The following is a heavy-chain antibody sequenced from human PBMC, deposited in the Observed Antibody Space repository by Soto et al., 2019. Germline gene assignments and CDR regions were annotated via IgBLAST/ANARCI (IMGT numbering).Heavy chain of an antibody. CDR1: GFTFSNYW. CDR3: VRDSHGDY. V-gene: IGHV3-74*01. J-gene: IGHJ4*02. Sequence: EVQLVESGGGLVQPGGSLRLSCAGSGFTFSNYWMHWVRQAPGKGLEWVSRIDHDGPTDYADSVRGRFTISRDNAENTLYLPMNNLRPEDTAVYYCVRDSHGDYWGQGTLVTVSS. CDR2: IDHDGPT.